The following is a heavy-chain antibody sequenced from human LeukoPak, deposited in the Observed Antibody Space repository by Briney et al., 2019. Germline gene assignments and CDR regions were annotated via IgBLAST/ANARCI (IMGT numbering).Heavy chain of an antibody. CDR3: ARGIRYYGSGSYELCWFDP. D-gene: IGHD3-10*01. V-gene: IGHV1-8*01. CDR1: GYTFTSYD. Sequence: GASVKVSCKASGYTFTSYDINWVRQATGQGLEWMGWMNPNSGNTGYAQKFQGRVTMTRDTSTSTVYMDLSSLRSEDTAVYYCARGIRYYGSGSYELCWFDPWGQGTLVTVSS. J-gene: IGHJ5*02. CDR2: MNPNSGNT.